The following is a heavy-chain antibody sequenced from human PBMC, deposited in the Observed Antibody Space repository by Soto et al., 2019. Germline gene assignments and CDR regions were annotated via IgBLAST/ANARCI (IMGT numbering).Heavy chain of an antibody. V-gene: IGHV5-51*01. Sequence: GESLKISCKGSGYSFTSYYIAGVRQMPGKGLEWMGIIHPGDSETRYSPSFQGHVIISADKSISSAYLQWSSLEAADTAMYYCARQRITRVRGVSSSGLDVWGQGTTVTVSS. CDR2: IHPGDSET. CDR3: ARQRITRVRGVSSSGLDV. J-gene: IGHJ6*02. CDR1: GYSFTSYY. D-gene: IGHD3-10*01.